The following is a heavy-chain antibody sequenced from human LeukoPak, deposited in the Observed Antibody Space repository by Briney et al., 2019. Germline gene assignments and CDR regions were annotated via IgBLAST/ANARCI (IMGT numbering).Heavy chain of an antibody. J-gene: IGHJ4*02. CDR2: INPNSNGA. CDR3: ARGYPLYYYASGSYLDY. D-gene: IGHD3-10*01. CDR1: GYTFTGYY. Sequence: GAPVKVSCKASGYTFTGYYMHWVRQAPGQGLEWMGWINPNSNGADYAQKFQGRVTMTRDTSISTAYMELSRLRSDDTAVYYCARGYPLYYYASGSYLDYWGQGTLVTVSS. V-gene: IGHV1-2*02.